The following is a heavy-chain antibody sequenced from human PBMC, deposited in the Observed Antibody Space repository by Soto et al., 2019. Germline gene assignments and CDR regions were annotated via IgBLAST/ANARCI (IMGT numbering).Heavy chain of an antibody. J-gene: IGHJ4*01. CDR3: AKRRGAGGHFDY. V-gene: IGHV3-23*01. Sequence: GGSLRLSCAASGFTFSSYAMGWVRQGPGKGLEWVAVVSIGGSTHYADSVRGRFTISRDNSKNTLSLQMNSLTAEDTAVYFCAKRRGAGGHFDYWGHGALVTVSS. CDR2: VSIGGST. CDR1: GFTFSSYA. D-gene: IGHD2-15*01.